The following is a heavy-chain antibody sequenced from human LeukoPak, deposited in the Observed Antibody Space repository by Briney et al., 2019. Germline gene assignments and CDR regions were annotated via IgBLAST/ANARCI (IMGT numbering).Heavy chain of an antibody. CDR2: ISAYNGKT. CDR3: ARDFPKYYYDSTDYDY. J-gene: IGHJ4*02. Sequence: ASVKVSCKASGYTFTNYGISWVRQAPGQGLEWMGWISAYNGKTNYAQKLQGRVTMTTDTSTSTAYLELRSLRSDDTAVYYCARDFPKYYYDSTDYDYWGQGTRVTVSS. V-gene: IGHV1-18*01. CDR1: GYTFTNYG. D-gene: IGHD3-22*01.